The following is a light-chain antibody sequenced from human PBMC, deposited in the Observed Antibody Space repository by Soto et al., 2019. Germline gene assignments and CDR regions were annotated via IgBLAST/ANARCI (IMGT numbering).Light chain of an antibody. J-gene: IGKJ5*01. CDR2: GTF. Sequence: EIVLTQSPDTLYLSPGETATLSCRANQSIASNYLNWYQQKPGQAPRLLIYGTFSRAIGIPGRFSGSGSGTDFTLTISRLEPEDFAVFYCQHYGRSPPITFGLGTRLEIK. CDR3: QHYGRSPPIT. CDR1: QSIASNY. V-gene: IGKV3-20*01.